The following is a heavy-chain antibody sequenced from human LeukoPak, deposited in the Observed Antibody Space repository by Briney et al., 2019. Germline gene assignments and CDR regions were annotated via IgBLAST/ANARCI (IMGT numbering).Heavy chain of an antibody. CDR3: ARDNDSSGYYPGAGGIFDY. J-gene: IGHJ4*02. CDR2: IYHSGST. Sequence: PSETLSLTCAVSGGSISSGYYWGWIRQPPGKGLEWIGSIYHSGSTYYNPSLKSRVTISVDTSKNQFSLKLSSVTAADTAVYYCARDNDSSGYYPGAGGIFDYWGQGTLVTVSS. V-gene: IGHV4-38-2*02. CDR1: GGSISSGYY. D-gene: IGHD3-22*01.